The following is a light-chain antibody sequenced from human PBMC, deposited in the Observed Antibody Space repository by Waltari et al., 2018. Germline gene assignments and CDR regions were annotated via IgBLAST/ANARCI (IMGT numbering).Light chain of an antibody. V-gene: IGLV1-40*01. CDR2: GNS. CDR1: SSNIGAAYD. J-gene: IGLJ2*01. CDR3: QSYDSSLSAVI. Sequence: QSVLTQPPSLSGAPGQRVTISCTGRSSNIGAAYDVPWYQQLPGTAPKLLIYGNSNRPSGVPDRFSGSKSGTSASLAITGLQAEDEADYYCQSYDSSLSAVIFGGGTKLTVL.